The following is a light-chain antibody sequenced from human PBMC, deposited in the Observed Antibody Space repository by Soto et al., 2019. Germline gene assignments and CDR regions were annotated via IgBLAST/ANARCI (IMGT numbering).Light chain of an antibody. CDR2: DAS. CDR3: QQRLNWPPG. J-gene: IGKJ1*01. Sequence: EIVLRQSPATLSMSPGERATLSCRASQNIDNFLVWYQQKPGQAPRLLIYDASKRATGIPARFSGSGSGTDFTLTISDLEPADFGLYYCQQRLNWPPGFGQGTKV. CDR1: QNIDNF. V-gene: IGKV3-11*01.